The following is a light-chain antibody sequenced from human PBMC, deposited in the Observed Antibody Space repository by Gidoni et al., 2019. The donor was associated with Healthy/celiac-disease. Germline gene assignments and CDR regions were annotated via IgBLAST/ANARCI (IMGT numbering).Light chain of an antibody. Sequence: DLVMPQSLDSLAMSMCERATNYCKSTQSVLYSSNNTNYLAWYQQKPGQPPKLLIYWASTRESGVPDRFSGGGSCTDVSLTIISLQAEDDAVYYCQQYYSTLMYTFGQGTKLEIK. V-gene: IGKV4-1*01. J-gene: IGKJ2*01. CDR1: QSVLYSSNNTNY. CDR3: QQYYSTLMYT. CDR2: WAS.